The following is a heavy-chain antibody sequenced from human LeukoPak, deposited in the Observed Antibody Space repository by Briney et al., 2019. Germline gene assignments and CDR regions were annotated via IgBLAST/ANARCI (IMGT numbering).Heavy chain of an antibody. CDR2: IIPIFGTA. J-gene: IGHJ4*02. V-gene: IGHV1-69*13. D-gene: IGHD6-19*01. Sequence: SVKVSCKASGGTFSSYAISWVRQAPGQGLEWMGGIIPIFGTANYAQKFQGRVTITADESTSTAYMELSSLRSDDTAVYYCARDQRSGWPRDYWGQGTLVTVSS. CDR1: GGTFSSYA. CDR3: ARDQRSGWPRDY.